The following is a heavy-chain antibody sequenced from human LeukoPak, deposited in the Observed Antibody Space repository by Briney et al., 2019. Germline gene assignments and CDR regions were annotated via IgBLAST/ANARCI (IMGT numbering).Heavy chain of an antibody. Sequence: SETLSLTCTVSGGSISSYYWTWIRQPPGKGLEWIGYIYYSGSTNYNPSLKSRVTISLDTSKNQFSLQLTSVTAADTAVYYCATENSSGWYKDYWGQGTLVTVSS. D-gene: IGHD6-19*01. CDR2: IYYSGST. V-gene: IGHV4-59*01. CDR1: GGSISSYY. CDR3: ATENSSGWYKDY. J-gene: IGHJ4*02.